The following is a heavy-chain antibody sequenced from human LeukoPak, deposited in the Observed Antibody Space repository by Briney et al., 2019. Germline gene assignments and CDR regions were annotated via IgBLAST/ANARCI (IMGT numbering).Heavy chain of an antibody. CDR3: AKEVDCPSDCLFFHS. Sequence: GGSLRLSCAASGFTFDRFTIHWVRQTPGKGLEWVSLINRRGHTFYADSVKGRLTISRDNSRNSVFLQMNSLRPEDTALYHCAKEVDCPSDCLFFHSWGQGTLVTVSS. D-gene: IGHD2-21*02. J-gene: IGHJ4*02. CDR2: INRRGHT. CDR1: GFTFDRFT. V-gene: IGHV3-43*01.